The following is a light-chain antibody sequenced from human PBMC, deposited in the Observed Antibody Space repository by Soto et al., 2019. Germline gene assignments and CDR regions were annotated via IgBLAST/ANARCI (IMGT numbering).Light chain of an antibody. J-gene: IGLJ2*01. CDR1: TGTLTSGHF. V-gene: IGLV7-46*01. CDR3: LLYYDTIRI. CDR2: DTS. Sequence: QAVVTQEPSLTVSPGGTVTLTCASSTGTLTSGHFPYWFQQKPGQAPRALIFDTSNRHSWTPARFSGSLLWGKAALTLSGAQPDDEADYYCLLYYDTIRIFGGGTKLTVL.